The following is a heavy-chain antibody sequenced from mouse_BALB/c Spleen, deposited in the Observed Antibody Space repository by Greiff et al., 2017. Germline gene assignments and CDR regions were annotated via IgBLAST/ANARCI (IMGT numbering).Heavy chain of an antibody. CDR1: GYSFTGYY. V-gene: IGHV1-31*01. CDR3: ARDTTVAYYFDY. J-gene: IGHJ2*01. Sequence: EVKLQESGPELVKPGASVKISCKASGYSFTGYYMHWVKQSHVKSLEWIGRINPYNGATSYNQNFKDKASLTVDKSSSTAYMELHSLTSEDSAVYYCARDTTVAYYFDYWGQGTTLTVSS. D-gene: IGHD1-1*01. CDR2: INPYNGAT.